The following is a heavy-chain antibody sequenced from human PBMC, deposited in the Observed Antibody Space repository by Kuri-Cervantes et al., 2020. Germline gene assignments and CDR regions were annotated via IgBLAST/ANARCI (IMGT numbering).Heavy chain of an antibody. CDR3: ARTVAGTFDFDY. Sequence: GESRKSSGTVSEFKFNIYAMSWVRQAPGKGLEWVSTISHSGYSTYYADSVKGRFTISRDNSRNTLYLQVNSLRVEDTAVYYCARTVAGTFDFDYWGQGTLVTVSS. CDR2: ISHSGYST. D-gene: IGHD6-19*01. CDR1: EFKFNIYA. J-gene: IGHJ4*02. V-gene: IGHV3-23*01.